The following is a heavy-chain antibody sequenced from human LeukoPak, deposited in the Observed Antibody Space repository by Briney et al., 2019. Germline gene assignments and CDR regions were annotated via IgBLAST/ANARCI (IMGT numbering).Heavy chain of an antibody. Sequence: SETLSLTCTVSGGSISSYYWSWIRQPPGKGLEWIGYIYYSGSTNYNPSLKSRVTISVDTSKNQFSLKLSSVTAADTAVYYCARRWGYYHDSPGAFDIWGQGTMVTVSS. CDR2: IYYSGST. V-gene: IGHV4-59*08. J-gene: IGHJ3*02. CDR3: ARRWGYYHDSPGAFDI. CDR1: GGSISSYY. D-gene: IGHD3-22*01.